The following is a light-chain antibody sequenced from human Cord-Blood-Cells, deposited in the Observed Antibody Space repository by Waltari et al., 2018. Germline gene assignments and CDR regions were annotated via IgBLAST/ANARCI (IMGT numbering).Light chain of an antibody. Sequence: DIQLTQSPSTPSASVEDRVPITCRASQSISSWLAWYQQKPGKAPKLLIYDASSLETGVPSRFSGSGSGTEFTLTISSLQPDDFATYYCQQYNSYSVTFGQGTKLEIK. CDR1: QSISSW. J-gene: IGKJ2*01. CDR3: QQYNSYSVT. CDR2: DAS. V-gene: IGKV1-5*01.